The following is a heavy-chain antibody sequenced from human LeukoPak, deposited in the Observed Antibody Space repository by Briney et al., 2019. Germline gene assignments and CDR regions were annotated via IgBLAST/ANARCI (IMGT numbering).Heavy chain of an antibody. J-gene: IGHJ6*03. Sequence: ASVKVSCKASGYTFTSYDINWVRQATGQGLEWMGWMNPNSGNTGYAQKFQGRVTMTRNTSISTAYMELSSLRSEDTAVYYCARGAREFLEWLSSSDYYYYTDVWGKGTTVTVSS. CDR3: ARGAREFLEWLSSSDYYYYTDV. CDR2: MNPNSGNT. CDR1: GYTFTSYD. V-gene: IGHV1-8*01. D-gene: IGHD3-3*01.